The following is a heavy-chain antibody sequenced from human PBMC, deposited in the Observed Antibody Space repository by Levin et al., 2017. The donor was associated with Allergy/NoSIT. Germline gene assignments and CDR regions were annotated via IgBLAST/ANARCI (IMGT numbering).Heavy chain of an antibody. J-gene: IGHJ6*02. CDR2: IYYSGST. CDR1: GGSISSSSYY. V-gene: IGHV4-39*01. CDR3: ARRDGMTDYYYYGMDV. Sequence: PSETLSLTCTVSGGSISSSSYYWGWIRQPPGKGLEWIGSIYYSGSTYYNPSLKSRVTISVDTSKNQFSLKLSSVTAADTAVYYCARRDGMTDYYYYGMDVWGQGTTVTVSS.